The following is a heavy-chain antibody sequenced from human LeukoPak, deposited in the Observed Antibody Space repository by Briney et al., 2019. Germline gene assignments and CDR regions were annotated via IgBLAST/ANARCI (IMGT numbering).Heavy chain of an antibody. V-gene: IGHV3-23*01. D-gene: IGHD3-9*01. J-gene: IGHJ4*02. CDR3: AKDQSVLRYFDWLLLFDY. CDR1: GFTFSSYA. CDR2: ISGSGGST. Sequence: GGSLRLSCAASGFTFSSYAMSWARQAPGKGLEWVSAISGSGGSTYYADSVKGRFTISRDNSKNTLYLQMNSLRAEDTAVYYCAKDQSVLRYFDWLLLFDYWGQGTLVTVSS.